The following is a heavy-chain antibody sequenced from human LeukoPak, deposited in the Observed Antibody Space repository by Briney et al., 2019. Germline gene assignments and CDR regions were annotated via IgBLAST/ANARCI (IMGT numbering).Heavy chain of an antibody. Sequence: ASVKVSFKASGYTFTGYYMHWVRQAPGQGLEWMGLINPNSGGTNYAQKFQGRVTMTRDTSISTAYMELSGLTSDDTALYYCARIPYSTGTYDYWGQGTLVTVSS. CDR1: GYTFTGYY. J-gene: IGHJ4*02. D-gene: IGHD2-8*02. V-gene: IGHV1-2*02. CDR3: ARIPYSTGTYDY. CDR2: INPNSGGT.